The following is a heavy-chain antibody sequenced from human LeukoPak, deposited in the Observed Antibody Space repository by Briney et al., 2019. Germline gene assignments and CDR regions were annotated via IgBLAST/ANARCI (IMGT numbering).Heavy chain of an antibody. Sequence: ASVKVSCKVSGYTLTELSMHWVRQAPGKGLEWMGGFDPEDGETIYAQKFQGRVTMTEDTSTDTAYMELSSLRSEDTAVYYCAVVVVVAATLDFDYWGQGTLVTVSS. CDR3: AVVVVVAATLDFDY. J-gene: IGHJ4*02. D-gene: IGHD2-15*01. CDR1: GYTLTELS. V-gene: IGHV1-24*01. CDR2: FDPEDGET.